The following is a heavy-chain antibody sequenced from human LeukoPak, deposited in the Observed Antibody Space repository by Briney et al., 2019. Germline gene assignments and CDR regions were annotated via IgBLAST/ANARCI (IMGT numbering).Heavy chain of an antibody. V-gene: IGHV4-59*08. D-gene: IGHD2-15*01. J-gene: IGHJ1*01. Sequence: SETLSLTCIVSGGSISGYHWGWIRQPPGKGLEWIGYISYSGITNYNPSLKSRVSMSVDTSQNQFSLKVTSVTAADTAVYYCARGGRYCSGGNCYSAEYFQHWGQGTLVTVSS. CDR1: GGSISGYH. CDR3: ARGGRYCSGGNCYSAEYFQH. CDR2: ISYSGIT.